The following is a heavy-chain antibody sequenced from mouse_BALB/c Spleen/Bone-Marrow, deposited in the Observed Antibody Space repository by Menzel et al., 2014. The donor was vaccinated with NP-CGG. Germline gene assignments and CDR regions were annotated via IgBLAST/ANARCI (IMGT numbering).Heavy chain of an antibody. Sequence: QVQLQQSGPELVSPGVSVKISCKAFGYTFTDYAIHWVKQSHSKSLEWIGIISPYSANTNYNQKFKGKATMTVDKSSSTAYMELARLTFEDSAVYFCARDISGYGRAMDYWGQGTSVTVSS. D-gene: IGHD3-2*01. CDR3: ARDISGYGRAMDY. CDR2: ISPYSANT. J-gene: IGHJ4*01. CDR1: GYTFTDYA. V-gene: IGHV1-67*01.